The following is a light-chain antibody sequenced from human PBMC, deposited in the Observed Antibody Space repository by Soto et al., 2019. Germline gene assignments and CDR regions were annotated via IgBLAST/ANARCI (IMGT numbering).Light chain of an antibody. CDR3: GTWDDNLTGRV. V-gene: IGLV1-51*01. CDR1: SSNIGNNY. Sequence: QSVLTQPPSVSAAPGQKVTISCSGSSSNIGNNYVSWYQQFPGTAPTLLIYDNNSQPSGIPDRFSGSKSDTSATLGITGLQTGDDADYYCGTWDDNLTGRVFGGGTKLTVL. J-gene: IGLJ2*01. CDR2: DNN.